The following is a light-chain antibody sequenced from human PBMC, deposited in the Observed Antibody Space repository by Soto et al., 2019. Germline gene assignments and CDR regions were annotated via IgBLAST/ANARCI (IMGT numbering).Light chain of an antibody. V-gene: IGLV2-11*01. CDR3: CSYAGSYLPYV. CDR2: DVS. CDR1: SSDVGGYNY. Sequence: QSALTQPRSVSGSPGQSVTISCSGTSSDVGGYNYVSWYQHHPGRAPKLMIYDVSKRPSGVPDRFSGSKSGNTASLTISGLQAEDEADYYCCSYAGSYLPYVCGTGTKVNVL. J-gene: IGLJ1*01.